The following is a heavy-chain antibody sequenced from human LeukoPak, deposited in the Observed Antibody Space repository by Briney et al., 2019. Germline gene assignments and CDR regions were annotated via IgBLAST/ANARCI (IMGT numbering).Heavy chain of an antibody. J-gene: IGHJ4*02. Sequence: GGSVRLSCAASGFIFSESYMAWIRQAPGKGLEWISYIDNSGYNVQYADPVKGRFTISRDNAQNTVYLQMNSLRAEDTAIYYCARGHSTGCFDYWGQGTLVTVSS. D-gene: IGHD1-14*01. CDR1: GFIFSESY. CDR3: ARGHSTGCFDY. V-gene: IGHV3-11*04. CDR2: IDNSGYNV.